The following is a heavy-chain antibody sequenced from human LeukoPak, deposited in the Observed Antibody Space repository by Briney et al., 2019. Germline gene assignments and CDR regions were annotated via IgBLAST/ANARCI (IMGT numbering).Heavy chain of an antibody. CDR3: VEVNYYGSGSYHAFDI. V-gene: IGHV1-69*06. Sequence: GSSVRVSCKASGGTFSSYAISWVRQAPGQGLEWMGGIIPIFGTANYAQKFQGRVTITADKSTSTAYMELSSLRSEDTAVYYCVEVNYYGSGSYHAFDIWGQGTMVTVSS. CDR2: IIPIFGTA. J-gene: IGHJ3*02. D-gene: IGHD3-10*01. CDR1: GGTFSSYA.